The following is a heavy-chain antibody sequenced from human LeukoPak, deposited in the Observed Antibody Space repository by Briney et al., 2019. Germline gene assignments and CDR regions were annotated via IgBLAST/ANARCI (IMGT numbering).Heavy chain of an antibody. Sequence: PSQTLSLTCTVSGGSISSGSYYWSWIRQPAGKGLEWIGRIYTSGSTNYNPSLKSRVTISVDTSKNQFSLKLSSVTAADTAVYYCARDRYKWELSDWGQGTLVTVSS. V-gene: IGHV4-61*02. CDR3: ARDRYKWELSD. J-gene: IGHJ4*02. CDR1: GGSISSGSYY. CDR2: IYTSGST. D-gene: IGHD1-26*01.